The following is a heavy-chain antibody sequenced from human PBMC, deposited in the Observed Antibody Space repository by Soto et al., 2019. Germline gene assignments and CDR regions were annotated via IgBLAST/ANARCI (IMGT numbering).Heavy chain of an antibody. V-gene: IGHV4-59*01. CDR2: IYYSGST. D-gene: IGHD2-15*01. CDR1: GGSISSYY. J-gene: IGHJ4*02. CDR3: ARATQTVVAATFDY. Sequence: SETLSLTCTVSGGSISSYYWSWIRQPPGKGLEWIGYIYYSGSTNYNPSLKSRVTISVDTSRSQFSLKLSSVTAADTAVYYCARATQTVVAATFDYWGQGTLVTVSS.